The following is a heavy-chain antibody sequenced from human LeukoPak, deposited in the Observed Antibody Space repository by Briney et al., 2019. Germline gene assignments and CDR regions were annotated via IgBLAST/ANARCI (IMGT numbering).Heavy chain of an antibody. J-gene: IGHJ4*02. CDR3: ARQYDILTGYYPLNYFDF. D-gene: IGHD3-9*01. V-gene: IGHV1-2*02. CDR2: ISPNSGGT. CDR1: GYTFTGYY. Sequence: ASVKVSCKASGYTFTGYYIHRVRQAPGQGLEWMGWISPNSGGTNYAQKFQGRVTMTRDTSISTAYMELSRLRSDDTAVYYCARQYDILTGYYPLNYFDFWGQGTLVTVSS.